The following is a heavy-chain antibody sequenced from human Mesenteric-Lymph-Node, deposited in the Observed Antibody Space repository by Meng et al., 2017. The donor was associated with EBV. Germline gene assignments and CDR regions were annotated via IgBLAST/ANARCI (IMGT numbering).Heavy chain of an antibody. CDR1: GYIFSSYS. V-gene: IGHV3-21*06. D-gene: IGHD6-13*01. J-gene: IGHJ4*01. Sequence: EVQLVESGGXLVKPGXSVRRFXAXSGYIFSSYSMTWVRQAPGKGLEWVSSISSSSNYIHYADSVKGRFTISRDTAKSSLYLQMNSLRAEDTAVYYCARHYASTWFEADPTTAKVPIDFWGHGILVTVSS. CDR2: ISSSSNYI. CDR3: ARHYASTWFEADPTTAKVPIDF.